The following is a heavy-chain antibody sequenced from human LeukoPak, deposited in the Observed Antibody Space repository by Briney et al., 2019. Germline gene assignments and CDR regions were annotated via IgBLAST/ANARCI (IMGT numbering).Heavy chain of an antibody. V-gene: IGHV4-59*01. CDR3: ARYGMATIQLFDY. CDR2: ISYSGST. CDR1: GGSISAYY. Sequence: PSETLSLTCTVSGGSISAYYWSWIRQAPGKGLEWIGYISYSGSTKYNPSLKSRVTISVDTSKNQFSLKLSSVTAADTAVYYCARYGMATIQLFDYWGQGTLFTVSS. D-gene: IGHD5-24*01. J-gene: IGHJ4*02.